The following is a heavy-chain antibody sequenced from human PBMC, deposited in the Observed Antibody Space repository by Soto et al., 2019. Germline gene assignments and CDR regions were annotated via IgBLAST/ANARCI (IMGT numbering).Heavy chain of an antibody. CDR2: IIPIFGTA. J-gene: IGHJ5*02. D-gene: IGHD6-19*01. CDR3: ARGIEVAGILAWFDP. V-gene: IGHV1-69*13. Sequence: GASVKVSCKASGGTFSSYAISWVRQAPGQGLEWMGGIIPIFGTANYAQKFQGRVTITAEESTSTAYMELSSLRSEDTAVYYCARGIEVAGILAWFDPCGQGTMVTVYS. CDR1: GGTFSSYA.